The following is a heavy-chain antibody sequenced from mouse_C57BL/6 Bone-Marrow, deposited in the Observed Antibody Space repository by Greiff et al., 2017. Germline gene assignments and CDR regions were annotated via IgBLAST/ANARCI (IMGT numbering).Heavy chain of an antibody. CDR2: ILPGSGRT. D-gene: IGHD2-4*01. Sequence: VQLQQSGAELMKPGASVTLSCKATGYTFTGYWIEWVKQRPGHGLEWIGEILPGSGRTNYNAKFKGKATFTADTSSNTADMQLSSLTTEDSASYYCARADEYDAWLAYWGQGTLVTVSA. J-gene: IGHJ3*01. V-gene: IGHV1-9*01. CDR1: GYTFTGYW. CDR3: ARADEYDAWLAY.